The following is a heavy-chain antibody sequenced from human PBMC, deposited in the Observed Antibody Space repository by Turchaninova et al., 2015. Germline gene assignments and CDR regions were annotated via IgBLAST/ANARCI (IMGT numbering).Heavy chain of an antibody. V-gene: IGHV4-61*01. J-gene: IGHJ6*01. CDR3: SRDRMYYDSLSGAVLFGMDV. CDR2: VYYRGDV. D-gene: IGHD3-9*01. CDR1: XXXVGXXNYY. Sequence: QVQLQAXGXGLXXPSATXFLXXXVSXXXVGXXNYYWTWIRQSPGKGLDWISNVYYRGDVNDHPSLKSRVTLSVYTSKNQVFLKLTSVTAADTAVYYCSRDRMYYDSLSGAVLFGMDVWGQGTTVIVSS.